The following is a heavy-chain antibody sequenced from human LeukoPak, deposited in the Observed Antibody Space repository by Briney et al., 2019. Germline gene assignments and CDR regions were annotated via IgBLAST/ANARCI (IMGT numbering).Heavy chain of an antibody. CDR3: ASNAAFDY. J-gene: IGHJ4*02. V-gene: IGHV4-39*01. CDR1: AGSIRSSSFF. CDR2: IYYSGST. D-gene: IGHD2-15*01. Sequence: SETLSLTCTVSAGSIRSSSFFWDWIRQPPGKGLEWIGSIYYSGSTYYNPSLKSRVTISVDTSKNQFSLKLSSVTAADTAVYYCASNAAFDYWGQGTLVTVSS.